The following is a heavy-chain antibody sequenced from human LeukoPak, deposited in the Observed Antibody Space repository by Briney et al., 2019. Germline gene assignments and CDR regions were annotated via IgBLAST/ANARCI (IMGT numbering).Heavy chain of an antibody. CDR2: ISSSGSTI. CDR1: GFTFGDYY. D-gene: IGHD5-24*01. V-gene: IGHV3-11*01. CDR3: ARGDGYNSYYLDY. Sequence: GGSLRLSCAASGFTFGDYYMSWIRQAPGKGLEWVSYISSSGSTIYNADSVKGRFTISRDNAKNSLYLQMNSLRAEDTAVYYCARGDGYNSYYLDYWGQGTLVTVSS. J-gene: IGHJ4*02.